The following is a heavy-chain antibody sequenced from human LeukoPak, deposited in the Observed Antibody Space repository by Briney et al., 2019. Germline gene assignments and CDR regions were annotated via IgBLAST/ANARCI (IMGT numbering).Heavy chain of an antibody. V-gene: IGHV3-7*03. CDR2: IKQDGSEK. CDR3: ARKAYGMDV. J-gene: IGHJ6*04. CDR1: GFTFSNYW. Sequence: GGSLRLSCAASGFTFSNYWMSWVRQAPGKGLECVSNIKQDGSEKYYVDSVKGRFTISRDDANNSLYLQMNSLRAEDTAVYYCARKAYGMDVWGKGTTVTVSS.